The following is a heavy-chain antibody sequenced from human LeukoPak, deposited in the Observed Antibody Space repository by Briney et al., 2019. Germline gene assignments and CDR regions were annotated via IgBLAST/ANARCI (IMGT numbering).Heavy chain of an antibody. V-gene: IGHV4-34*01. CDR1: GGSFSGYY. Sequence: SETLSLTCAVYGGSFSGYYWSWIRQPPGKGLEWIGEINHSGSTNYNPSLKSRVTISVDTSKNQFSLKLSSVTAADTAVYYCSYSGSWYENWFDPWGQGTLVTVSS. CDR2: INHSGST. CDR3: SYSGSWYENWFDP. J-gene: IGHJ5*02. D-gene: IGHD6-13*01.